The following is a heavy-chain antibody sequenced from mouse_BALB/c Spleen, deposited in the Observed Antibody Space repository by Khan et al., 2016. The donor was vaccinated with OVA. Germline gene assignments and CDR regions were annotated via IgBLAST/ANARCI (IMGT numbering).Heavy chain of an antibody. CDR1: GFNIKDTY. Sequence: VQLKQSGAELVKPGASVKLSCTASGFNIKDTYLHWVKQRPEQGLEWIGRIDPANGNTKSDPKFQVTATITADTSSHTAYLQLSSLTAEDTAGYYCARINAWGQGTTLTVSS. J-gene: IGHJ2*01. V-gene: IGHV14-3*02. CDR3: ARINA. CDR2: IDPANGNT.